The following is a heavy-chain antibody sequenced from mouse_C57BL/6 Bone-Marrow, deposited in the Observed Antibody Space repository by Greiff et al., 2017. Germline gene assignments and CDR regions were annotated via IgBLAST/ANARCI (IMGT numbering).Heavy chain of an antibody. Sequence: EVQLQQSGPELVKPGASVKISCKASGYSFTGYYMNWVKQSPEKSLEWIGEINPSTGGTTYNQKFKAKATLTVDKSSSTAYMQLKSLTSEDSAVYYCARSSTVVAYYYAMDYWGQGTSVTVSS. CDR2: INPSTGGT. V-gene: IGHV1-42*01. CDR3: ARSSTVVAYYYAMDY. CDR1: GYSFTGYY. J-gene: IGHJ4*01. D-gene: IGHD1-1*01.